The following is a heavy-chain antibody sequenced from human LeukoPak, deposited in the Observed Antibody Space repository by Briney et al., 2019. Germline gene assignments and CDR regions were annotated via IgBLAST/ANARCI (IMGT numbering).Heavy chain of an antibody. CDR2: IHRSGSP. Sequence: SETLSLTCTVSLDSTTSNFWSWVRQPPGKGLEWIGEIHRSGSPNYNPSLQSRVTISIDRSRNQIVLEFSSVTAADTAVYYCAREILGGFNPGAYWGQGILVTVSS. V-gene: IGHV4-4*02. J-gene: IGHJ4*02. D-gene: IGHD1-14*01. CDR1: LDSTTSNF. CDR3: AREILGGFNPGAY.